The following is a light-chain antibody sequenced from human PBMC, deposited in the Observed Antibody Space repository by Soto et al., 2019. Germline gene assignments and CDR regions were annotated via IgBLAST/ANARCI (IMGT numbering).Light chain of an antibody. J-gene: IGKJ4*01. CDR3: QQLNSYPLT. V-gene: IGKV1-9*01. CDR2: AAS. Sequence: EIQLTQSPSLLSASAGDRVTITCRASRVISSYLAWYQQEPGKAPKLLIYAASTLQSGVPSRFSGSGSGTEFTLTISSLQPEDFATYYCQQLNSYPLTFGGGTKVEIK. CDR1: RVISSY.